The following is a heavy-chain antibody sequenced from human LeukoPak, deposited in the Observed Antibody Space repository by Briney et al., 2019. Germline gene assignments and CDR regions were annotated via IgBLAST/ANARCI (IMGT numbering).Heavy chain of an antibody. CDR1: GFSFSSYG. CDR3: AVGDGPGL. V-gene: IGHV3-30*03. Sequence: GRSLRLSCAASGFSFSSYGMHWVRQAPGKGLEWMAVISYDGTNKCYADSVKGRFTISRDNSKDTLFLQMNSLRVEDTAVFYCAVGDGPGLWGQGTLVTVSS. J-gene: IGHJ4*02. CDR2: ISYDGTNK. D-gene: IGHD3-10*01.